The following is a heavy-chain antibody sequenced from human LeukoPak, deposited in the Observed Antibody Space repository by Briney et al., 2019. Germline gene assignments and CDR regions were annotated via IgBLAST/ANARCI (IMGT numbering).Heavy chain of an antibody. CDR2: IWYDGSNK. V-gene: IGHV3-33*01. D-gene: IGHD6-13*01. CDR3: ARDPTQAAELDY. J-gene: IGHJ4*02. CDR1: GFTFSSYG. Sequence: TGGSLRLSCAASGFTFSSYGMHWVRQAPGKGQEWVAVIWYDGSNKYYADSVKGRFTISRDNSKNTLYLQMNSLRAEDTAVYYCARDPTQAAELDYWGQGTLVTVSS.